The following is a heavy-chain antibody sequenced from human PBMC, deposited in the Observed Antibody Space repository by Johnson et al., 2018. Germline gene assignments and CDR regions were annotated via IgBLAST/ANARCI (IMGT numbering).Heavy chain of an antibody. D-gene: IGHD2-21*01. Sequence: VQLVQAGGGVVQPGRSLRLSCAASGFTFSSYSMNWVRQAPGKGLEWVSSISSSSSYIYYAAAVKGRFTNSRDNAKNSLYLQMNSLRAEDTAVYYCAKDHLVFQEYFQHWGQGTLVTVSS. J-gene: IGHJ1*01. CDR1: GFTFSSYS. V-gene: IGHV3-21*01. CDR2: ISSSSSYI. CDR3: AKDHLVFQEYFQH.